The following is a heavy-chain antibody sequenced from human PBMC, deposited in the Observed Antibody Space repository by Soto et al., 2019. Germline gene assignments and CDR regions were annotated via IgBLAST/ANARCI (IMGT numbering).Heavy chain of an antibody. CDR3: FIGGQQLPPKRGVYYYYGMDV. V-gene: IGHV5-51*01. D-gene: IGHD6-13*01. J-gene: IGHJ6*02. CDR2: IYPGDSDT. CDR1: GYSLTSYW. Sequence: GESLKISCKGSGYSLTSYWIGWVRQMPGKGLEWMGIIYPGDSDTRYSPSFQGQVTISADKSISTAYLQWSSLKASDTAMYYCFIGGQQLPPKRGVYYYYGMDVWGQGTTVTVSS.